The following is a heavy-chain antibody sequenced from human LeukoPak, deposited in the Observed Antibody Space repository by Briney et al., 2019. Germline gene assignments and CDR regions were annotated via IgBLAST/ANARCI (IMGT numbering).Heavy chain of an antibody. D-gene: IGHD2-21*02. V-gene: IGHV4-59*08. Sequence: SETLSLTCTVSGGSISSYYWSWIRQPPGKGLEWIGYIYYSGSTNYNPSLKSRVTISVDTSKKQFSLKLSSVTAADTAAYYCARSPTYCGGDCYLAGNWFDPWGQGTLVTVSS. CDR2: IYYSGST. CDR1: GGSISSYY. J-gene: IGHJ5*02. CDR3: ARSPTYCGGDCYLAGNWFDP.